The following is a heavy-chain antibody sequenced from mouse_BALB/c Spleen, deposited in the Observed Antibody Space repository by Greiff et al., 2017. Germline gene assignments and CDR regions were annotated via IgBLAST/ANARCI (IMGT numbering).Heavy chain of an antibody. CDR1: GFAFSSYD. D-gene: IGHD1-1*01. Sequence: EVKLMESWGGLVKPGGSLKLSCAASGFAFSSYDMSWVRQTPEKRLEWVAYISSGGGSTYYPDTVKGRFTISRDNAKNTLYLQMSSLKSEDTAMYYCARHYHYGNYYAMDYWGQGTSVTVSS. V-gene: IGHV5-12-1*01. CDR2: ISSGGGST. CDR3: ARHYHYGNYYAMDY. J-gene: IGHJ4*01.